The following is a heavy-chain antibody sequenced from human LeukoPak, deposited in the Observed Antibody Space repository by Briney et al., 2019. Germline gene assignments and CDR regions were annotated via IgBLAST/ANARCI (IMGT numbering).Heavy chain of an antibody. CDR3: ARSGYSSSQNWFDP. V-gene: IGHV1-69*01. CDR1: GGTFSSYA. D-gene: IGHD6-13*01. CDR2: IIPIFGTA. Sequence: GSSVKVSCKASGGTFSSYAISWVRQAPGQGFEWMGGIIPIFGTANYAQKFQGRVTITADESTSTAYMELSSLRSEDTAVYYCARSGYSSSQNWFDPWGQGTLVTVSS. J-gene: IGHJ5*02.